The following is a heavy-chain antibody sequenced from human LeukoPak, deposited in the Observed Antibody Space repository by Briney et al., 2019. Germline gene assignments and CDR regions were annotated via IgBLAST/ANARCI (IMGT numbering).Heavy chain of an antibody. CDR3: ARRRFSCSSTSCYSEGLDY. CDR2: IYYSGST. D-gene: IGHD2-2*01. J-gene: IGHJ4*02. CDR1: GGSISSSSYY. Sequence: SETLSLTCTVSGGSISSSSYYWGWIRQPPGKGLEWIGSIYYSGSTYYNPSLKSRVTISVDTSKNQFSLELSSVTAADTAVYYCARRRFSCSSTSCYSEGLDYWGQGTLVTVSS. V-gene: IGHV4-39*01.